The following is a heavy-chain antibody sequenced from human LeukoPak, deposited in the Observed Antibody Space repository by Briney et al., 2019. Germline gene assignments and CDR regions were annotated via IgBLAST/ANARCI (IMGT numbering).Heavy chain of an antibody. CDR2: IYYSGST. CDR3: ASVHPRIDY. D-gene: IGHD3-10*02. J-gene: IGHJ4*02. CDR1: GYSISSSSYY. V-gene: IGHV4-39*07. Sequence: PSETLSLTCTVSGYSISSSSYYWGWIRQPPGKGLEWIGSIYYSGSTYYNPSLKSRVTISVDTSKNQFSLKLSSVTAADTAVYYCASVHPRIDYWGQGTLVTVSS.